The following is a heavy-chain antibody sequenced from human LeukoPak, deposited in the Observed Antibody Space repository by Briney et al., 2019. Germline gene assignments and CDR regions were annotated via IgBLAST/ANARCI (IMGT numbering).Heavy chain of an antibody. D-gene: IGHD3-16*01. J-gene: IGHJ4*02. CDR2: IYASGHT. Sequence: SETLSLTCTVSVGSISTSYWSWIRQPAGKGLEGIGRIYASGHTNYNPSLKSRVIMSVDASKNQFSLSLRSVTAADTAVYYCARLMADVGGGTNYFDSWGQGTLVTVSS. V-gene: IGHV4-4*07. CDR3: ARLMADVGGGTNYFDS. CDR1: VGSISTSY.